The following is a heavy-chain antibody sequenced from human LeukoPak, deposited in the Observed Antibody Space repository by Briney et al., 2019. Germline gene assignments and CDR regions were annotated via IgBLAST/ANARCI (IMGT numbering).Heavy chain of an antibody. D-gene: IGHD6-13*01. J-gene: IGHJ4*02. CDR1: GFTFSSYA. CDR2: ISGSGGST. V-gene: IGHV3-23*01. Sequence: GGSLRLSCAAYGFTFSSYAMSWVRQAPGKGLEWVSAISGSGGSTYYADSVKGRFTISRDNSKNTLYLQMNSLRAEDTAVYYCASASSHRIAAGGDYWGQGTLVTVSS. CDR3: ASASSHRIAAGGDY.